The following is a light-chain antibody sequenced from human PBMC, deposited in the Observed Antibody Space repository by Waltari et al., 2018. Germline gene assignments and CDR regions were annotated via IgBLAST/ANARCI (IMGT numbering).Light chain of an antibody. CDR2: KAS. V-gene: IGKV1-5*03. J-gene: IGKJ1*01. CDR1: QSVLSW. Sequence: DIQMTQSPSTVSASVGDRVTLTCRASQSVLSWLAWYQQKPGKAPKLLIYKASSLESGVPSRFSGSGSGTEFTLTISSLQPDDSATYYCQQYNSFSTFGQGTKVEIK. CDR3: QQYNSFST.